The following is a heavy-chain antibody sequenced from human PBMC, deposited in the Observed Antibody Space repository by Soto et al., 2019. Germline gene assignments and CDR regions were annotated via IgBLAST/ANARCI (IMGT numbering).Heavy chain of an antibody. CDR1: GGTFSSYT. V-gene: IGHV1-69*02. CDR3: ARVPRYCSSTSCPKIYAFDI. Sequence: SVKVSCKASGGTFSSYTISWVRQAPGQGLEWMGRIIPILGIANYAQKFQGRVTITADKSTSTAYMELSSLRSEDTAVYYCARVPRYCSSTSCPKIYAFDIWGQGTMVTVSS. D-gene: IGHD2-2*01. CDR2: IIPILGIA. J-gene: IGHJ3*02.